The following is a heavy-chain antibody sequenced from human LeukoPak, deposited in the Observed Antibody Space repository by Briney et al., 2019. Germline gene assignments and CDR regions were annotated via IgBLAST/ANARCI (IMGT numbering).Heavy chain of an antibody. CDR1: GYTFTSYG. CDR2: ISAYNGNT. CDR3: ARDPGYVWGSYRPFDY. J-gene: IGHJ4*02. V-gene: IGHV1-18*01. Sequence: ASVKVSCKASGYTFTSYGISWVRQAPGQGLKWMGWISAYNGNTNYAQKLQGRVTMTTDTSTSTAYMELRSLRSDDTAVYYCARDPGYVWGSYRPFDYWGQGTLVTVSS. D-gene: IGHD3-16*02.